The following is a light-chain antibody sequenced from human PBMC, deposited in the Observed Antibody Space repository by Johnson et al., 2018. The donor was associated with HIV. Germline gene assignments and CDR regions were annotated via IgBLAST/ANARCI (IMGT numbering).Light chain of an antibody. CDR1: SSNIGNNY. CDR2: DNN. V-gene: IGLV1-51*01. J-gene: IGLJ1*01. CDR3: GTWDSSLLYV. Sequence: QSVLTQPPSVSAAPGQKVTISCSGSSSNIGNNYVSWYQQLPGTAPTLLIYDNNKRPSGIPDRFSGSKCGTSATLGITGLQTGDEADYYCGTWDSSLLYVFGTGTKVTVL.